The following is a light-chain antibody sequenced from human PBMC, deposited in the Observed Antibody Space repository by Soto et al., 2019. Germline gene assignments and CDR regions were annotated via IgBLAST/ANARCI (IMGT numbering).Light chain of an antibody. V-gene: IGKV1-39*01. CDR2: AAS. CDR3: QQTYRTPRA. J-gene: IGKJ1*01. Sequence: DIQMTQSPSSLSASVGDRVTITCQTSQSISYSLSWFQQKPGKAPKLLIYAASSLQSGVPSRFSGSGSGTDFTLTISSLQPDDSATYYCQQTYRTPRAFGQGTKVEIK. CDR1: QSISYS.